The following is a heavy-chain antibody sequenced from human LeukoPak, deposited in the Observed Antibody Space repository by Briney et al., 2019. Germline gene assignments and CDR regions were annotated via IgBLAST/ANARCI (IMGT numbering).Heavy chain of an antibody. CDR1: GYTFTSYA. V-gene: IGHV1-18*01. CDR3: ARDMDCSGGSCYPGGGY. J-gene: IGHJ4*02. CDR2: ISAYNGNT. D-gene: IGHD2-15*01. Sequence: ASVKVSCKASGYTFTSYAMHWVRQAPGQRLEWMGWISAYNGNTNYAQKLQGRVTMTTDTSTSTAHMELRSLRSDDTAVYYCARDMDCSGGSCYPGGGYWGQGTLVTVSS.